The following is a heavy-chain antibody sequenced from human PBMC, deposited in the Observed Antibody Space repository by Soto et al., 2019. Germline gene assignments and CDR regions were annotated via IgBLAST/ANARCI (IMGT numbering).Heavy chain of an antibody. CDR1: GGSVSSSNYY. J-gene: IGHJ2*01. CDR2: IYYSGNT. V-gene: IGHV4-39*01. Sequence: QLQLQESGPGLVKPSETLSLTCTVSGGSVSSSNYYWGWVRQPPGKGLEWIGSIYYSGNTYYNPSLKSRVTTSVDTSENQFSLKLSSGTAADTAVFYCARLYWGRYFDLWGRGTLVTVSS. D-gene: IGHD7-27*01. CDR3: ARLYWGRYFDL.